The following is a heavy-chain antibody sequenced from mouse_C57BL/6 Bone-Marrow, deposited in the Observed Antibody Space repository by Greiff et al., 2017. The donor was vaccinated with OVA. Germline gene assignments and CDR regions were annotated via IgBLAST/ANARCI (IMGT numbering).Heavy chain of an antibody. V-gene: IGHV5-6*01. D-gene: IGHD1-1*01. J-gene: IGHJ2*01. CDR1: GFTFSSYG. CDR3: ARQTYGSSYGY. CDR2: ISSGGSYT. Sequence: EVKLQESGGDLVKPGGSLKLSCAASGFTFSSYGMSWVRQTPDKRLEWVATISSGGSYTYYPDSVKGRFTISRDNAKNTLYLQMSSLKSEGTAMYYCARQTYGSSYGYWGQGTTLTVSS.